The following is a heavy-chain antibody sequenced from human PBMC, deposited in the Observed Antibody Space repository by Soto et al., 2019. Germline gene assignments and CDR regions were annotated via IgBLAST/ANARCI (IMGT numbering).Heavy chain of an antibody. CDR3: AGVRDRFDP. Sequence: QVQLQESGPGLVKPSETLSLTCTVSGGSISSYYWSWIRQPPGKGLEWIGYIYYSGSTHYNPSLKSRLTISVDTPMNQFALKLSSVPAADTAVYYCAGVRDRFDPGGQGTLVTVSS. CDR1: GGSISSYY. J-gene: IGHJ5*02. V-gene: IGHV4-59*01. D-gene: IGHD4-17*01. CDR2: IYYSGST.